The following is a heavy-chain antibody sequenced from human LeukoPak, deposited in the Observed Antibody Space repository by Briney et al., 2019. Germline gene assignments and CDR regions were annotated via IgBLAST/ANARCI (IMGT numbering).Heavy chain of an antibody. CDR1: GFTFDDYA. CDR2: ISWNSGSI. CDR3: AKDDGYGDSPSYGMDV. D-gene: IGHD4-17*01. Sequence: GGSLRLSCAASGFTFDDYAMHWARQAPGKGLEWVSGISWNSGSIGYADSVKGRFTISRDNAKNSLYLQMNSLRAEDTALYYCAKDDGYGDSPSYGMDVWGQGTTVTVSS. V-gene: IGHV3-9*01. J-gene: IGHJ6*02.